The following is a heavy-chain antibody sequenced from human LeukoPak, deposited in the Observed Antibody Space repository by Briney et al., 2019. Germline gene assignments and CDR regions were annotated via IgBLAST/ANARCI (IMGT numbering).Heavy chain of an antibody. V-gene: IGHV5-51*01. Sequence: GESLKISCKGSGCSFTSYWIGWVRQMPGKGLEWMGIIYPGDSDTRYSPSFQGQVTISADKSISTAYLQWSSLKASDTAMYYCARVYYDILTGYYSLDYWGQGTLVTVSS. J-gene: IGHJ4*02. CDR2: IYPGDSDT. CDR1: GCSFTSYW. CDR3: ARVYYDILTGYYSLDY. D-gene: IGHD3-9*01.